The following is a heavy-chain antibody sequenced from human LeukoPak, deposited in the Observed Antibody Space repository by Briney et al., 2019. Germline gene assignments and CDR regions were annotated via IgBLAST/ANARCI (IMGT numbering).Heavy chain of an antibody. CDR3: ARGRSSLWSGYLYWFDP. CDR1: GYTFTSYD. D-gene: IGHD3-3*01. CDR2: MNPNSGNT. Sequence: GASVKVSCKAPGYTFTSYDINWVRQATGQGLEWMGWMNPNSGNTGYAQKFQGRVTITRNTSISTAYMELSSLRSEDTAVYYCARGRSSLWSGYLYWFDPWGQGTLVTVSS. J-gene: IGHJ5*02. V-gene: IGHV1-8*03.